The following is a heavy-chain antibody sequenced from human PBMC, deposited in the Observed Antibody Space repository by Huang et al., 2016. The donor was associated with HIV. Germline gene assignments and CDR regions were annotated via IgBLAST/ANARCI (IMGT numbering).Heavy chain of an antibody. V-gene: IGHV4-39*01. D-gene: IGHD6-19*01. Sequence: LQLQESGPGLVKSSETLSLICTVSGGSISSSSYYWGWIRQPPGKGPEGYGSIYYSGNTYYNPPLKSRVTISVDTSKNQFSLRVNSVTAADTAVYYCARHGRVAGHYYNNMDVWGRGTTVTVSS. J-gene: IGHJ6*02. CDR1: GGSISSSSYY. CDR3: ARHGRVAGHYYNNMDV. CDR2: IYYSGNT.